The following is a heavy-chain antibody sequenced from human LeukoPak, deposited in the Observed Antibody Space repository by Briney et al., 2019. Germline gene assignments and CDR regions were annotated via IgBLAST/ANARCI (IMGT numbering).Heavy chain of an antibody. CDR3: AREGYYYDSSGYYYVPYFDY. D-gene: IGHD3-22*01. CDR2: INHSGST. CDR1: GGSFSGYY. J-gene: IGHJ4*02. Sequence: SETLSLTCAVYGGSFSGYYWSWIRQPPGKGLEWIGEINHSGSTNYNPSLKSRVTISVDTSKNQFSLKLSSVTAADTAVYYCAREGYYYDSSGYYYVPYFDYWGQGTLVTVSS. V-gene: IGHV4-34*01.